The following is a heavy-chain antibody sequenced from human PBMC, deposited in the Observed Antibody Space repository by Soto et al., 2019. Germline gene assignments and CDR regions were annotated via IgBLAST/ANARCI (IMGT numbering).Heavy chain of an antibody. J-gene: IGHJ6*02. CDR1: GFTFSSYW. Sequence: VQLVESGGGLVQPGGSLRLSCAPSGFTFSSYWIQLVRQAPGTGLVWVSRIDNAGSSVRYADSVTGRFTISRDNAKNMLYRQMNSLRAEDTAVYYCTREGGSVSGRDVWGQGTTVTVSS. CDR3: TREGGSVSGRDV. CDR2: IDNAGSSV. D-gene: IGHD1-26*01. V-gene: IGHV3-74*01.